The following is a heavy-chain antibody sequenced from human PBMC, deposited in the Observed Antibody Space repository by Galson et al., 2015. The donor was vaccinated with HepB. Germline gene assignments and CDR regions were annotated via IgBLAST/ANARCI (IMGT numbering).Heavy chain of an antibody. Sequence: SVKVSCKASGYTFSRYGISWVRQAPGQGLEWMGWISGNNGHTNDAQKLQGRATLTTDTSTSTAYMELRSLRSDDTAVYYCARDRYWSSTSCYTAHFDIWGQGTMVTVSS. CDR1: GYTFSRYG. V-gene: IGHV1-18*01. J-gene: IGHJ3*02. CDR3: ARDRYWSSTSCYTAHFDI. D-gene: IGHD2-2*02. CDR2: ISGNNGHT.